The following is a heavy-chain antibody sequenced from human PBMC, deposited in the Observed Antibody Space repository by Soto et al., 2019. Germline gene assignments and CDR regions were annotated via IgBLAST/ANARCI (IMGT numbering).Heavy chain of an antibody. CDR3: ANALGLYYFDY. V-gene: IGHV1-24*01. J-gene: IGHJ4*02. D-gene: IGHD1-1*01. Sequence: VKVSCKVSGYTLTELSMHWVRQAPGKGLEWMGGFDPEDGETIYAQKFQGRVTITRDTSASTAYMELSSLRSEDTAVYYCANALGLYYFDYWGQGTLVTVSS. CDR1: GYTLTELS. CDR2: FDPEDGET.